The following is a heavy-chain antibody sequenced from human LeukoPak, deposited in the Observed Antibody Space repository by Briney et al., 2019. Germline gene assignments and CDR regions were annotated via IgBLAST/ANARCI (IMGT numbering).Heavy chain of an antibody. CDR1: GESFSGYY. D-gene: IGHD4-11*01. V-gene: IGHV4-34*01. CDR2: TNHGGST. J-gene: IGHJ6*03. CDR3: ARTQYVLIVYYYYYMDV. Sequence: SETLSLTCAVYGESFSGYYWSWIRQPPGKGLEWVGETNHGGSTNYNPSLKSRVTISVDTSKNQFSLKLNSVTAADTAVYYCARTQYVLIVYYYYYMDVWGEGTPVTVS.